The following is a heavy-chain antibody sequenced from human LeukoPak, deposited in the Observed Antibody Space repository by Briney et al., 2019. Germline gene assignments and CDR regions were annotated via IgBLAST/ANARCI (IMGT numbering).Heavy chain of an antibody. V-gene: IGHV3-30*18. CDR2: ISNDGSNI. J-gene: IGHJ4*02. CDR3: AKELRGGSIWRYYFDY. Sequence: RTGGSLRLSCAASGFTFSNYGMHWVRQAPGKGLEWVALISNDGSNIYYADSVKGRFTISRDTSKNTLYLQMNSLRAEDTAVYYCAKELRGGSIWRYYFDYWGQGTLVTVSS. D-gene: IGHD6-13*01. CDR1: GFTFSNYG.